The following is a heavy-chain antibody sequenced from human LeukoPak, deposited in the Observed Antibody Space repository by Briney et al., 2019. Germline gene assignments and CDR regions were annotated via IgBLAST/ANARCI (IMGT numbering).Heavy chain of an antibody. Sequence: ASVKVSCKASGYTFTSYGISWVRQAPGQGLEWMGWISAYNGNTNYAQKLQGRVTMTTDKSTSTDYMELRSLRSDDTAVYYCARVRCSSTSCSQRFDPWGQGTLVTVSS. CDR2: ISAYNGNT. V-gene: IGHV1-18*01. CDR1: GYTFTSYG. CDR3: ARVRCSSTSCSQRFDP. J-gene: IGHJ5*02. D-gene: IGHD2-2*01.